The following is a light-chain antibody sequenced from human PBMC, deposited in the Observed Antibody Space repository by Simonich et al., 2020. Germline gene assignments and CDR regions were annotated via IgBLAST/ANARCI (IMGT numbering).Light chain of an antibody. J-gene: IGLJ2*01. CDR1: ALPKQY. CDR3: SSYAGSNPL. CDR2: KDS. Sequence: SYELTQPPSVSVSPGPTARNTCSGDALPKQYAYWYQQKPGQAPVLVIYKDSGRPSGVPDRFSGSKSGNTASLTVYGLQAEDEADYYCSSYAGSNPLFGGGTKLTVL. V-gene: IGLV3-25*02.